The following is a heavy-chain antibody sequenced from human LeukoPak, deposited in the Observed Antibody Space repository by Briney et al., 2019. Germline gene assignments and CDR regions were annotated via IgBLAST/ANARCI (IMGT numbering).Heavy chain of an antibody. V-gene: IGHV4-34*01. CDR1: GGSFSGYY. D-gene: IGHD2-2*01. Sequence: SETLSLTCAVYGGSFSGYYWNWIRQPPGKGLEWIGEINHSGSTNYNPSLKSRVTISVDTSKNQFSLKLSSVTAADTAVYYCARGGVVPAAIDYWGQGTLVTVSS. CDR3: ARGGVVPAAIDY. J-gene: IGHJ4*02. CDR2: INHSGST.